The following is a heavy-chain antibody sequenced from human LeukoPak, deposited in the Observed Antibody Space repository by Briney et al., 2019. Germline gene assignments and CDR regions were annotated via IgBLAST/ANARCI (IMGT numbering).Heavy chain of an antibody. Sequence: PGRSLRLSCAASGFTFSSYGMHWVRQAPGKGLEWVAVISYDGSNKYYADSVKGRFTISRDNSKNTLYLQMNSLGAEDTAVYYCAKAPLRWGGYFDYWGQGTLVTVSS. CDR2: ISYDGSNK. J-gene: IGHJ4*02. CDR3: AKAPLRWGGYFDY. D-gene: IGHD4-23*01. V-gene: IGHV3-30*18. CDR1: GFTFSSYG.